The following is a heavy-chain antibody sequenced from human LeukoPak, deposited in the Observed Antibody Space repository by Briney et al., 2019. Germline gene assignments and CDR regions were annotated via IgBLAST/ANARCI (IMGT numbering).Heavy chain of an antibody. CDR1: GFTFTSSA. Sequence: TSVKVSFKASGFTFTSSAVQWVRQARGQRLEWIGWIVVGSGNTNYAQKFQERVTITRDMSTSTAYMELSSLRSEDTAVYYCAADRDSSGPFDYWGQGTLVTVSS. J-gene: IGHJ4*02. CDR2: IVVGSGNT. D-gene: IGHD6-19*01. V-gene: IGHV1-58*01. CDR3: AADRDSSGPFDY.